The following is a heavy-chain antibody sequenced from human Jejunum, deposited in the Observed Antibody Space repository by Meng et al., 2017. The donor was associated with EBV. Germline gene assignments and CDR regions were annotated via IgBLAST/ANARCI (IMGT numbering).Heavy chain of an antibody. V-gene: IGHV3-20*04. CDR1: GFSLDDYA. Sequence: EVQWVESGGGVVRPGGSLRLSCAASGFSLDDYAVTWVRQPPGKGLVSSADSLKGRFTISRDNSKNTLYLQMDSLTTEDTAVYYCAKAVATMGYRFDCWGQGTLVTVSS. J-gene: IGHJ4*02. D-gene: IGHD5-12*01. CDR3: AKAVATMGYRFDC.